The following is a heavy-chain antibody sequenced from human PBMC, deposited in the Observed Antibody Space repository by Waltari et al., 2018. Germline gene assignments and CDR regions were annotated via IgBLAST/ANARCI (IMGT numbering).Heavy chain of an antibody. J-gene: IGHJ4*02. D-gene: IGHD3-10*01. V-gene: IGHV4-34*01. CDR1: GGSFSNSY. CDR3: ARGRGVFGY. Sequence: QLQQWGAGLLKPSETLSLTCAVYGGSFSNSYWSWIRQPPGKGLEWIGEINHSGSTNYNPSLKSRVTISVDTSRNHFSLSLNSVTAADTAVYYCARGRGVFGYWGQGTLVTVSS. CDR2: INHSGST.